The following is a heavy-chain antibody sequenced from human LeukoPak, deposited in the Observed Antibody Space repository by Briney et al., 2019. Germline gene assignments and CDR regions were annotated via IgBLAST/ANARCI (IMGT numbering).Heavy chain of an antibody. D-gene: IGHD4-17*01. Sequence: SQTLSLTCAISGDSVSSNSAAWNWIRQSPSRGLEWLGGTYYRSKWYNDYAVSVKSRITINPDTSKNQFSLQLNSVTPEDTAVYYCARLTTVVRDYYYYGMDVWGQGTTVTVSS. CDR2: TYYRSKWYN. J-gene: IGHJ6*02. CDR1: GDSVSSNSAA. CDR3: ARLTTVVRDYYYYGMDV. V-gene: IGHV6-1*01.